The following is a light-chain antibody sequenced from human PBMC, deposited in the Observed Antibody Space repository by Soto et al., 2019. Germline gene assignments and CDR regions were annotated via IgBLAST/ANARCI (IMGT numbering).Light chain of an antibody. V-gene: IGLV1-40*01. J-gene: IGLJ1*01. Sequence: QSVLTQPPSVSGAPGQRVIISCTGSSSNFGAGNDVQWYQHLPETAPKLLIFGNNNRPSGVPDRFSGSKSGNSASLAISGLQAEDEADYYCQSYGSSLRGYVFGTGTKVTVL. CDR1: SSNFGAGND. CDR3: QSYGSSLRGYV. CDR2: GNN.